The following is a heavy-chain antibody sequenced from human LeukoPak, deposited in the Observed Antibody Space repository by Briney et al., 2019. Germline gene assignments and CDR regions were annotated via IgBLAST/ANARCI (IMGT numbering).Heavy chain of an antibody. Sequence: SETLSLTCGVYGGSFSGYYWSWIRQPPGKGLEWIGEINHSGSTNYNPSLKSRVTISVDTSKNQFSLKLSSVTAADTAVYYCARGLAQSGDCSGGSCYSGAYYFDYWGQGTLVTVSS. CDR1: GGSFSGYY. CDR2: INHSGST. D-gene: IGHD2-15*01. V-gene: IGHV4-34*01. J-gene: IGHJ4*02. CDR3: ARGLAQSGDCSGGSCYSGAYYFDY.